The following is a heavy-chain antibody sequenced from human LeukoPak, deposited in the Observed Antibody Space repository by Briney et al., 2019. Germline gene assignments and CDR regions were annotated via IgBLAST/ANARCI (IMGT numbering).Heavy chain of an antibody. Sequence: SETLSLTCTVSGASISSSSYYWGWIRQPPGKGLEWIGSIYYSGSTYYNPSLKSRVTISVDTSKNQFSLKLSSVTAADTVVYYCARHTLLAAADYFDYWGQGTLVTVSS. J-gene: IGHJ4*02. V-gene: IGHV4-39*01. CDR2: IYYSGST. D-gene: IGHD6-13*01. CDR3: ARHTLLAAADYFDY. CDR1: GASISSSSYY.